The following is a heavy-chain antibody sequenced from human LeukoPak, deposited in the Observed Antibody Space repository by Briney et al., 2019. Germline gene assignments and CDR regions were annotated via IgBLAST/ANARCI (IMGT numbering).Heavy chain of an antibody. Sequence: SETLSLTCTVSGGSISSSSYYWGWIRQPPGKGLEWIGSIYYSGVTYYNPSLESRVTMSVDTSKNQFSLKLSSVTAADTAVYYCARDTGYCTNGVCPNWFDPWGQGTLVTVSS. CDR2: IYYSGVT. J-gene: IGHJ5*02. CDR1: GGSISSSSYY. CDR3: ARDTGYCTNGVCPNWFDP. D-gene: IGHD2-8*01. V-gene: IGHV4-39*07.